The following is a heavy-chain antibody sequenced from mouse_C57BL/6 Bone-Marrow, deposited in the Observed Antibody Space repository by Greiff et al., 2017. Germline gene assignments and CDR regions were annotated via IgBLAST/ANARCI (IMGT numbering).Heavy chain of an antibody. CDR1: GYTFTDYY. D-gene: IGHD4-1*01. V-gene: IGHV1-26*01. CDR2: INPNNGGT. CDR3: ARKMANWDFDY. J-gene: IGHJ2*01. Sequence: VQLQQSGPELVKPGASVKISCKASGYTFTDYYMNWVKQSHGKSLEWIGDINPNNGGTSYNQKFKGKATLTVDKSSSTAYMELRSLTSEDSAVYYCARKMANWDFDYWGQGTTLTVSS.